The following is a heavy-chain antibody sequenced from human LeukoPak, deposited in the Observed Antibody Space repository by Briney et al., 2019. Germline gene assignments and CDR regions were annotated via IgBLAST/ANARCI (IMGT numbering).Heavy chain of an antibody. CDR1: GFSFSDSA. D-gene: IGHD6-13*01. J-gene: IGHJ4*02. Sequence: GGSLRLSCAASGFSFSDSAMHWVRKAPGKGLEWVAVISYDGNNKYYADSVKGRFTISRDNSKNTLYLQMNSLRVEDMAVYYCAKELSAGTGGGWEDYFDYWGRGTLVTVSA. V-gene: IGHV3-30-3*01. CDR3: AKELSAGTGGGWEDYFDY. CDR2: ISYDGNNK.